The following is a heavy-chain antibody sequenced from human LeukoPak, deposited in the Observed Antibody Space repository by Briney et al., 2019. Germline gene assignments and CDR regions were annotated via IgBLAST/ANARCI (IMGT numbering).Heavy chain of an antibody. V-gene: IGHV3-7*01. CDR1: GFTFSSYW. Sequence: GGSLRLSCAASGFTFSSYWMSWVRRAPGKGLEWVANIKQDGSEKYYVDSVKGRFTISRDNADNSLYLQMNSLRAEDTAVYYCAKDLPGLQYYDFWSGSNLDAFDIWGQGTMVTVSS. J-gene: IGHJ3*02. D-gene: IGHD3-3*01. CDR3: AKDLPGLQYYDFWSGSNLDAFDI. CDR2: IKQDGSEK.